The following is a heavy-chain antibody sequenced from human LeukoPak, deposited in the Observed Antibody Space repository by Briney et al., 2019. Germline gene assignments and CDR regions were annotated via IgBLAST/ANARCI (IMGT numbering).Heavy chain of an antibody. D-gene: IGHD4-17*01. V-gene: IGHV1-2*02. CDR3: ARDLYDYGDYPPPFYYYYGMDV. CDR1: GYTFTGYY. Sequence: EASVKVSCKASGYTFTGYYMHWVRQAPGQGLEWMGWINPNSGGTNYAQKFQGRVTMTRDMSISTAYMELSRLRSDDTAVYYCARDLYDYGDYPPPFYYYYGMDVWGQGTTVTVSS. CDR2: INPNSGGT. J-gene: IGHJ6*02.